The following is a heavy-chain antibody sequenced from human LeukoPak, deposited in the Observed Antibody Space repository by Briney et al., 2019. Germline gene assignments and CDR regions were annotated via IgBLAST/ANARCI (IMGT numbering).Heavy chain of an antibody. D-gene: IGHD3-10*01. CDR2: IYYSGTT. J-gene: IGHJ5*02. CDR3: ARDQGNNWFDP. Sequence: PSETLSLTCTVSGGSISSYYWSWIRQPPGKGLEWIGYIYYSGTTNYNPSLTSRVTISVDTSKNQFSLKLSSVTAADTAVYYCARDQGNNWFDPWGQGTLVTVSS. CDR1: GGSISSYY. V-gene: IGHV4-59*01.